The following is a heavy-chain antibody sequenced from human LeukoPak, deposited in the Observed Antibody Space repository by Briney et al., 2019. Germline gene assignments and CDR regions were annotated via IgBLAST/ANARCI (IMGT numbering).Heavy chain of an antibody. CDR1: GFTFSSYS. J-gene: IGHJ4*02. D-gene: IGHD6-13*01. V-gene: IGHV3-21*01. Sequence: GGSLRLSCAAAGFTFSSYSMNWVRQAPGKGLEWVSSISSSSSYIYYADSVKGRFTISRDNAKNSLYLQMNSLRAEDTAVYYCARVSSSWYDYWGQGTLVTVSS. CDR2: ISSSSSYI. CDR3: ARVSSSWYDY.